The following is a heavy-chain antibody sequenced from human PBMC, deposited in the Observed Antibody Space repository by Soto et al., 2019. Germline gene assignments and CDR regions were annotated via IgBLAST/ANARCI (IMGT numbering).Heavy chain of an antibody. CDR2: ISTYNGDT. Sequence: QVQLVQSGPEVRKPGASVKVSCEASGYTFTTSGISWVRQVPGQGLEWMGWISTYNGDTNSAKNFQGRVLMTADTSTGTAYMELMSLKSEDMAVYYLARQGSWPYYYYVLDVWGQGTIDTVSS. V-gene: IGHV1-18*03. CDR1: GYTFTTSG. D-gene: IGHD1-26*01. CDR3: ARQGSWPYYYYVLDV. J-gene: IGHJ6*02.